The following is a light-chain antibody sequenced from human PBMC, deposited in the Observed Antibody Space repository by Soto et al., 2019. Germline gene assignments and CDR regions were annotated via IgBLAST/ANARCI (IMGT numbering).Light chain of an antibody. CDR1: QNINSW. CDR3: QQYTSYSPYT. J-gene: IGKJ2*01. CDR2: KAS. V-gene: IGKV1-5*03. Sequence: DIQMTQSPSTLSASVGDRVTVTCRASQNINSWLAWYQQKPGKAPKLLIYKASTLESGVPSRFSGSGSGTDFTHTINSLQPDDFATYYCQQYTSYSPYTFGQGTKLEI.